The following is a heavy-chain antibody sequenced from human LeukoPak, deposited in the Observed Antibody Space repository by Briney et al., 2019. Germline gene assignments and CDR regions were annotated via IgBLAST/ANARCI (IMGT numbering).Heavy chain of an antibody. D-gene: IGHD5-18*01. CDR2: INAGNGNT. CDR3: ARAIPGTAMDLDY. V-gene: IGHV1-3*01. CDR1: GYTFTSYA. Sequence: ASVKVSCKASGYTFTSYAMHWVRQAPGQRLEWMGWINAGNGNTKYSQKFQGRVTITRDTSASTAYMELSSLRSEDTAVYYCARAIPGTAMDLDYWGQGTLVTVSS. J-gene: IGHJ4*02.